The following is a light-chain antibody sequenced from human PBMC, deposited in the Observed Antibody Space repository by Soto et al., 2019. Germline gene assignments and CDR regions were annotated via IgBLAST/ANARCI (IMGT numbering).Light chain of an antibody. J-gene: IGKJ4*01. Sequence: EIVLTQSPATLSLSPGERATLSCRASQSVSSYLAWYQQKPGQAPRLLIYDASNRAPGIPARFSGSGSGTDFTLTISSLEPEDFAVYYCQQRSNWPALTYGGGNKVEIK. CDR3: QQRSNWPALT. V-gene: IGKV3-11*01. CDR2: DAS. CDR1: QSVSSY.